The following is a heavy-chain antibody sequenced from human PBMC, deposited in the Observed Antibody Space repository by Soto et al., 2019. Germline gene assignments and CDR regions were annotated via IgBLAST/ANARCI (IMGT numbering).Heavy chain of an antibody. CDR1: GYTFTSYY. CDR3: ATSEGRDGYSFDY. J-gene: IGHJ4*02. Sequence: ASVKVSCKASGYTFTSYYMHWVRQAPGQGLEWMGIINPSFGRTSYAEKFQGRVTITADESTSTAYLELSSLTSEDTAVYYCATSEGRDGYSFDYWGPGTLVTVSS. V-gene: IGHV1-46*01. CDR2: INPSFGRT. D-gene: IGHD5-12*01.